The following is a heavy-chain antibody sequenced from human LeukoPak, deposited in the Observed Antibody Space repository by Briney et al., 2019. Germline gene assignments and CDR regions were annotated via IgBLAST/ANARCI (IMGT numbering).Heavy chain of an antibody. Sequence: SQTLSLTCTVSGGSISSGDYYWSWIRQPPGKGLEWIGYIYYSGSTYYNPSLKSRVTISVDTSKNQFSLKLSSVTAADTAVYYCASLVVTGTDYDYWGQGTLVTVSS. CDR2: IYYSGST. CDR3: ASLVVTGTDYDY. D-gene: IGHD1-1*01. CDR1: GGSISSGDYY. J-gene: IGHJ4*02. V-gene: IGHV4-30-4*01.